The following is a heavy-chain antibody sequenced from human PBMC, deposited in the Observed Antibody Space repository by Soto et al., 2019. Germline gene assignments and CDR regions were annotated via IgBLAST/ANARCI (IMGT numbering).Heavy chain of an antibody. J-gene: IGHJ4*02. V-gene: IGHV2-5*02. Sequence: SGPTLVNPTQTLTLTCTFSGFSLSTSGVGVGWIRQPPGKALEWLALIYWDDDKRYSPSLKSRLTITKDTSKNQVVLTMTNMDPVDTATYYCAHRSYDSSGYYPAQTYFDYWGQGTLVTVSS. CDR3: AHRSYDSSGYYPAQTYFDY. CDR2: IYWDDDK. D-gene: IGHD3-22*01. CDR1: GFSLSTSGVG.